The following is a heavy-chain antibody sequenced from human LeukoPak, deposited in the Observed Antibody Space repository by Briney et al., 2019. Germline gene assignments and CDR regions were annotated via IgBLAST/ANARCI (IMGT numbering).Heavy chain of an antibody. CDR3: ARDRDDYGDYALGY. Sequence: GGSLRLSCTASGFSFSDYYMSWIRQAPGKGLEWVAVISYDGSNKYYADSVKGRFTISRDNSKNTLYLQMNSLRAEDTAVYYCARDRDDYGDYALGYWGQGTLVTVSS. CDR2: ISYDGSNK. J-gene: IGHJ4*02. V-gene: IGHV3-30*03. CDR1: GFSFSDYY. D-gene: IGHD4-17*01.